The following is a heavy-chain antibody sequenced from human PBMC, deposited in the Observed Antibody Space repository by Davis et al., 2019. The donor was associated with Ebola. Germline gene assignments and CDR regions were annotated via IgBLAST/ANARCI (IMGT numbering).Heavy chain of an antibody. V-gene: IGHV3-23*01. D-gene: IGHD2/OR15-2a*01. CDR2: ISGRGDNV. Sequence: GGSLRLSCVVSGFTFSDYGLGWVRQAPGKGLEWVSTISGRGDNVYYADSVKGRFIISRDNSKNTLYLQMNGLRVEDTAIYYCAKDNRNIWSEVWGQGTMVTVSS. J-gene: IGHJ3*01. CDR3: AKDNRNIWSEV. CDR1: GFTFSDYG.